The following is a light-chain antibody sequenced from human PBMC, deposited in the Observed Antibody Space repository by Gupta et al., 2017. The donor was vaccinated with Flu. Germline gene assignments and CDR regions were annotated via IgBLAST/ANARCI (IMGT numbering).Light chain of an antibody. J-gene: IGLJ3*02. V-gene: IGLV3-21*02. CDR3: QESDRIDSQWV. CDR1: NIGSKT. CDR2: DDS. Sequence: SYVLSQPLSVSVAPEQTARITCGGENIGSKTVHWYQQRPGQAPVLVGYDDSDRPSGITERCSGCNSGDTDELNTSRVEAGDEADDYCQESDRIDSQWVFGGGTKLTVL.